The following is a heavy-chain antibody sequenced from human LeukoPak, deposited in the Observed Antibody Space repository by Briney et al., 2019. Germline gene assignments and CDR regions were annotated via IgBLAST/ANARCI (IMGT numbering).Heavy chain of an antibody. CDR3: ARDSLRGTSRYSGYYFDY. J-gene: IGHJ4*02. D-gene: IGHD2-2*01. V-gene: IGHV4-59*01. CDR2: IYYSGST. CDR1: GGSISSYY. Sequence: SETLSLTCTVSGGSISSYYWSWIRQPPGKGLEWIGYIYYSGSTNYNPSLESRVTISVDTSKNQFSLKLSSVTAADTAVYYCARDSLRGTSRYSGYYFDYWGQGTLVTVSS.